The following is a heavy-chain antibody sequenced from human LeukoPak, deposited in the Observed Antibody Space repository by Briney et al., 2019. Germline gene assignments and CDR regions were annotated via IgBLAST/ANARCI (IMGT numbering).Heavy chain of an antibody. D-gene: IGHD1-26*01. Sequence: ASVKVSCKASGYTFTSYYIHWVRQAPGQGLEWMGIINPSGGSTIYAQKFQGRVTMTEDTSTDTAYMELSSLRSEDTAVYYCATVLSYPIDYWGQGTLVTVSS. V-gene: IGHV1-46*01. J-gene: IGHJ4*02. CDR3: ATVLSYPIDY. CDR1: GYTFTSYY. CDR2: INPSGGST.